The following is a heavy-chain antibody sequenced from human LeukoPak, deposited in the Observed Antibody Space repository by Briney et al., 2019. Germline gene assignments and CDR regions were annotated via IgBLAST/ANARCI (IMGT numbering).Heavy chain of an antibody. CDR1: GFTFSSYA. J-gene: IGHJ4*02. CDR3: ARDLVGSGGY. CDR2: ISGSGGST. V-gene: IGHV3-23*01. Sequence: GGSLRLSCAASGFTFSSYAMSWVRQAPGKGLEWVSAISGSGGSTYYADSVKGRFTVSRDNSKNTLYLQMNSLRAEDTAVYYCARDLVGSGGYWGQGTLVTVSS. D-gene: IGHD2-8*02.